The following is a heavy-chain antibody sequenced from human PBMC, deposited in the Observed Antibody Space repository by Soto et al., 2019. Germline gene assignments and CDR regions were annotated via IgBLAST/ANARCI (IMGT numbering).Heavy chain of an antibody. CDR1: GLTCSVYG. D-gene: IGHD2-15*01. V-gene: IGHV3-30*18. CDR3: AKGRDSTLLRWQYFDN. CDR2: ISYEGRNK. Sequence: RRLSGAVSGLTCSVYGMNWVRQAQGKGLEWVAFISYEGRNKYYADSVKGRFTISRDNSKNTLSLQLDSLRPEDTAVYYCAKGRDSTLLRWQYFDNWGQGTQVTVSS. J-gene: IGHJ4*02.